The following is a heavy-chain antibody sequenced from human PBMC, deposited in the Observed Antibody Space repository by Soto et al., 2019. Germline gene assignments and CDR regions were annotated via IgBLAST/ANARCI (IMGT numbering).Heavy chain of an antibody. D-gene: IGHD4-17*01. J-gene: IGHJ4*02. CDR3: AIEGHDYGDPFDY. V-gene: IGHV3-33*01. CDR1: GFTFSSYG. CDR2: IWYDGSNK. Sequence: QVQLVESGGGVVQPGRSLRLSCAASGFTFSSYGMHWVRQAPGKGLEWVAVIWYDGSNKYYADSVKGRFTISRDNSKNTLYLQMNSLRAEDTAVYYCAIEGHDYGDPFDYWGQGTLVTVSS.